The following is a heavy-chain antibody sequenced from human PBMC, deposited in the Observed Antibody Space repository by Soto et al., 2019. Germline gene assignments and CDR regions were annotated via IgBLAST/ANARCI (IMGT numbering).Heavy chain of an antibody. Sequence: QVQLVQSGAEVKKPGSSVKVSCKASGGTFSSYTISWVRQAPGQGLEWMGRIIPILGIANYAQKFQGRVTITADKSTSTAYMELSSLRSEDTAVYYCAREGATMVRGVLYGMDVWGQGTTVTVSS. J-gene: IGHJ6*02. CDR3: AREGATMVRGVLYGMDV. CDR1: GGTFSSYT. CDR2: IIPILGIA. V-gene: IGHV1-69*08. D-gene: IGHD3-10*01.